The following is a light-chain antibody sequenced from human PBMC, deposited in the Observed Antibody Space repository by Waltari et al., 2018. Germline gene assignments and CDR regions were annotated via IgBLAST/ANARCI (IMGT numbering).Light chain of an antibody. CDR1: RPNLGHNP. CDR2: DNN. J-gene: IGLJ2*01. CDR3: GTWDVSLTAAV. V-gene: IGLV1-51*01. Sequence: QSVLTQPPSGSAAPGPKFPIPCPGDRPNLGHNPFSGYQQLPGTAPKLLIYDNNKQPSGIPDRFSGSKSGTSATRGITGLQTGDEANYYCGTWDVSLTAAVFGGGTTVSVL.